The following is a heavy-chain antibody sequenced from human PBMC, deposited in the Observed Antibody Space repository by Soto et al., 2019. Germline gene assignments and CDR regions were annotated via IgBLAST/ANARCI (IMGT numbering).Heavy chain of an antibody. D-gene: IGHD6-19*01. V-gene: IGHV3-30-3*01. J-gene: IGHJ4*02. CDR2: IPYDGSNK. CDR1: GFTFSSYA. Sequence: LRLSCAASGFTFSSYAMHWVRQAPGKGLEWVAVIPYDGSNKYYADSVKGRFTISRDNSKNTLYLQMNSLRAEDTAVYYCASDIIAVAGGTLDYWGQGTLVTVSS. CDR3: ASDIIAVAGGTLDY.